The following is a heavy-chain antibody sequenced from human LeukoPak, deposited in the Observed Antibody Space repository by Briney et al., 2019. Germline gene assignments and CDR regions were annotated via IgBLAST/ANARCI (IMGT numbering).Heavy chain of an antibody. D-gene: IGHD2-2*01. CDR1: GFTFSNYA. Sequence: PGGSLRLSCSVSGFTFSNYAMHWVRQAPGKGLEYVSAITSDGGSTYYADSVKGRFTISRGNSKNTLYLQMSSLRGEDTAVYYCVKAYCRSTSCYYYYYGMDVWGKGTTVTVSS. CDR2: ITSDGGST. J-gene: IGHJ6*04. V-gene: IGHV3-64D*06. CDR3: VKAYCRSTSCYYYYYGMDV.